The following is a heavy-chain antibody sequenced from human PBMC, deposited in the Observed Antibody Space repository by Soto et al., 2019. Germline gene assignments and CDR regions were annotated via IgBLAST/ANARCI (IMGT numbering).Heavy chain of an antibody. V-gene: IGHV2-5*02. CDR2: IYWDDDK. CDR1: GFSLSSSGVG. CDR3: ARNQYYYGSGTLDY. Sequence: QITLKESGPPLVKPTQTLTLTCTFSGFSLSSSGVGVGWIRQPPGKALEWLALIYWDDDKRYSPSLKSRLTITKETSKNQVVLISTSMDPVDTATYFCARNQYYYGSGTLDYWGQGTLVTVSS. D-gene: IGHD3-10*01. J-gene: IGHJ4*02.